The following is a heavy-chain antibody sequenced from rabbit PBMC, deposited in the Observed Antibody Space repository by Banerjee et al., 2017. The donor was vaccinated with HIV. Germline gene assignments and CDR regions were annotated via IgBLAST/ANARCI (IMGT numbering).Heavy chain of an antibody. Sequence: QSLEESGGDLVKPGASLTLTCTASGFSFSSSYWIWWVRQAPGKGLEWIACIGAGISGSTDYASWAKGRFTISKTSSTTVTLQMTSLTAADTATYFCARDMSYDDYIYFDLWGQGTLVTVS. J-gene: IGHJ4*01. CDR3: ARDMSYDDYIYFDL. V-gene: IGHV1S40*01. CDR2: IGAGISGST. CDR1: GFSFSSSYW. D-gene: IGHD2-1*01.